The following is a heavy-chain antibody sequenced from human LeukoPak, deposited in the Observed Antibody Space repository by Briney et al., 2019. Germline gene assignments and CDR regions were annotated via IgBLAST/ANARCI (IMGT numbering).Heavy chain of an antibody. CDR3: ARGGSVYYGSGSYYTD. J-gene: IGHJ4*02. D-gene: IGHD3-10*01. Sequence: PGGSLRLSCAASGFTFSSYSMNWVRQAPGKGLEWVSYIISNSGSMYYADSVKGRFTISRDNAKNSLYLQMNSLRAEDTAVYYCARGGSVYYGSGSYYTDWGQGTLVTVSS. CDR2: IISNSGSM. V-gene: IGHV3-48*01. CDR1: GFTFSSYS.